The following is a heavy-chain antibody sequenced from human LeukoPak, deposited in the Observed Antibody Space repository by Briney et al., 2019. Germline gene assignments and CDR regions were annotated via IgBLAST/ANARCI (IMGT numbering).Heavy chain of an antibody. D-gene: IGHD3-9*01. CDR3: ARVPNDPYDILTGSVYYFDY. V-gene: IGHV4-59*01. CDR2: IYYSGST. J-gene: IGHJ4*02. CDR1: GGSISSYY. Sequence: PSETLSLTCTVSGGSISSYYWSWIRQPPGKGLEWIGYIYYSGSTNYNPSLKSRVTISVDTSKNQFSLKLSSVTAADTAVYYCARVPNDPYDILTGSVYYFDYWGQGTLVTVSS.